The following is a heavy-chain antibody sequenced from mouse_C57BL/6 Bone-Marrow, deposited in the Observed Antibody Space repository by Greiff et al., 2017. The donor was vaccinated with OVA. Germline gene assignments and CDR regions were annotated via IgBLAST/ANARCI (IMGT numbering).Heavy chain of an antibody. CDR1: GYTFTSYW. D-gene: IGHD1-1*01. CDR3: ARFCLLHTYAMDY. V-gene: IGHV1-72*01. CDR2: IEPNRGGT. J-gene: IGHJ4*01. Sequence: QVQLQQPGAELVKPGASVKLSCKASGYTFTSYWMHWVKQRPGRGLEWIGRIEPNRGGTKYNEKIKSKATLTVDKPFSTAYMQLSSLTSEDSSVDYCARFCLLHTYAMDYWGQGTSVTVSS.